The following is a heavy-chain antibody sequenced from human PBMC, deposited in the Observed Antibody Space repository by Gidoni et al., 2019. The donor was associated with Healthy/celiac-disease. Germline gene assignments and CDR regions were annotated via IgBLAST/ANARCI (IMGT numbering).Heavy chain of an antibody. Sequence: QLQLQESGPGLVKPSETLSLTCTVSGGSISSSSYYWGWIRQPPGKGLEWIGSIYYSGSTYYNPSLKSRVTISVDTSKNQFSLKLSSVTAADTAVYYCATIRRILNAFDIWGQGTMVTVSS. D-gene: IGHD1-1*01. V-gene: IGHV4-39*01. CDR2: IYYSGST. CDR3: ATIRRILNAFDI. CDR1: GGSISSSSYY. J-gene: IGHJ3*02.